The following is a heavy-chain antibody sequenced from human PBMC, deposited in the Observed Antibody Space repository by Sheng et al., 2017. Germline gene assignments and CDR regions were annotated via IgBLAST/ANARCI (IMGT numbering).Heavy chain of an antibody. CDR2: ISGSSTTK. CDR1: GFTFSSYS. V-gene: IGHV3-48*01. D-gene: IGHD3-3*01. J-gene: IGHJ3*02. Sequence: EVQLVESGGGLVQPGGSLRLSCAASGFTFSSYSMNWVRQAPGKGLEWASHISGSSTTKYYADSVKGRFTISRDNAKNSVYLQMNSLRAEDTAVYYCARGVYDVWSGETAFDIWGQGTMVTVSS. CDR3: ARGVYDVWSGETAFDI.